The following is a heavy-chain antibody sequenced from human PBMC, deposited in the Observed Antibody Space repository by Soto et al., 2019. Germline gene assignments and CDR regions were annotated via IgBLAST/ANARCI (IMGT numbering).Heavy chain of an antibody. D-gene: IGHD3-3*01. CDR2: IYYSGST. J-gene: IGHJ6*02. CDR3: ARDGGRYYAMDV. Sequence: SCKASGGTFSSYAISWVRQAPGQGLEWIGYIYYSGSTNYNPSLKSRVTISVDTSKSQFSLKLSSVTAADTALYYCARDGGRYYAMDVWGQGTTVTVSS. V-gene: IGHV4-59*01. CDR1: GGTFSSYA.